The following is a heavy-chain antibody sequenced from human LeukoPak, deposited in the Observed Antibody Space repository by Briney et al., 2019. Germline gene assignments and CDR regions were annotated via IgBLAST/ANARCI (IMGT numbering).Heavy chain of an antibody. V-gene: IGHV5-51*01. CDR2: IYPGDSNT. CDR3: ARGLYYDILTGLLPFDN. D-gene: IGHD3-9*01. J-gene: IGHJ4*02. Sequence: GESLKISCKGSGYSSTSYWIGWVRQMPGKGLEWMGIIYPGDSNTKYSPSFQGQVTISADKSISTAYVQWTSLKASDTAMYYCARGLYYDILTGLLPFDNWGQGTLVTVSS. CDR1: GYSSTSYW.